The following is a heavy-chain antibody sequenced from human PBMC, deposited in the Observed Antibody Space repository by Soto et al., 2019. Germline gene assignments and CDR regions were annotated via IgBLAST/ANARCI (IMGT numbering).Heavy chain of an antibody. Sequence: SVKVPCKASGGPFSSYAIIWVREAPGQGLEWMREIIPIFGTANYAQKLQGRVTITAYESTSTAYMELSSLRSEDTAVYYCASTPGIAVAGGENWFDPWGQGTLVTVSS. D-gene: IGHD6-19*01. V-gene: IGHV1-69*13. J-gene: IGHJ5*02. CDR3: ASTPGIAVAGGENWFDP. CDR2: IIPIFGTA. CDR1: GGPFSSYA.